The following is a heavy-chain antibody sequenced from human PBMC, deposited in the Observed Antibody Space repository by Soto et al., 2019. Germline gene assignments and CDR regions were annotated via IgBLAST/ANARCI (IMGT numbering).Heavy chain of an antibody. CDR1: GYTFTSYY. CDR3: AREARSMRWFDP. D-gene: IGHD3-3*02. CDR2: INPSGGST. V-gene: IGHV1-46*01. Sequence: ASVKVSFKASGYTFTSYYMHWVRQAPGQGLEWMGIINPSGGSTSYAQKFQGRVTMTRDTSTSTVYMELSSLRSEDTAVYYCAREARSMRWFDPWGQGTLVTVSS. J-gene: IGHJ5*02.